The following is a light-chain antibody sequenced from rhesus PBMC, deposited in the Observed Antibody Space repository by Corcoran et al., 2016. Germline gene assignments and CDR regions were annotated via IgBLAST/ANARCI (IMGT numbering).Light chain of an antibody. V-gene: IGKV1-28*03. J-gene: IGKJ4*01. CDR1: QGIRSY. CDR2: DVS. Sequence: DIQMTQSPSSLSASVGDTITITCRASQGIRSYLKWYQQKTGKAPKLLIYDVSLLERGVPSRFSGSGSWTDVTLTISSLQPEDFAVYYCLQHNDYPLTFGGGTKVEIK. CDR3: LQHNDYPLT.